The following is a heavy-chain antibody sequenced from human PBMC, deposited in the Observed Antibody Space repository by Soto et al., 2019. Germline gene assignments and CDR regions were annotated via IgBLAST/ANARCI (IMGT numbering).Heavy chain of an antibody. CDR3: AHRPRGYAYYFDY. D-gene: IGHD5-12*01. V-gene: IGHV2-5*02. J-gene: IGHJ4*02. Sequence: QITLKESGPTLVKPTQTLTLTCTFSGFSLSTRGLAVGWFRQPPGKALVWLALIYWDEDKWYSPSLKSRLTIADGHTKHQVVLTMTNMDPVDTATYYCAHRPRGYAYYFDYWGQGTLVTVSS. CDR1: GFSLSTRGLA. CDR2: IYWDEDK.